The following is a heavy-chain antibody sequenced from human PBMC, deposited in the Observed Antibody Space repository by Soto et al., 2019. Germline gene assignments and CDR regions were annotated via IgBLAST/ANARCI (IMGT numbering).Heavy chain of an antibody. CDR3: TRDADLVLAGPDA. Sequence: KTSKTLSLTCTVSGGSISSSDYSWGWIRQPPGKGLEWIGYFFYSGSTYYNPSLKSRVTISVDTSKNQFSLKLSSVTAADTAVFYCTRDADLVLAGPDAWGPGTTVTV. J-gene: IGHJ6*02. V-gene: IGHV4-30-4*08. CDR1: GGSISSSDYS. D-gene: IGHD6-6*01. CDR2: FFYSGST.